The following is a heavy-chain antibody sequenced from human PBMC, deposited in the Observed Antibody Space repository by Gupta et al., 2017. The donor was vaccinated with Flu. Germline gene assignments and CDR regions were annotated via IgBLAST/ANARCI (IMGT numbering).Heavy chain of an antibody. V-gene: IGHV4-34*01. D-gene: IGHD2-15*01. CDR2: INHSGST. J-gene: IGHJ5*02. CDR3: AREWVVVAATRDWFDP. Sequence: QVQLQQWGAGLLKPSETLSLTCAVYGGSFSGYYWSWIRQPPGKGLEWIGEINHSGSTNYNPSLKSRVTISVDTSKNQFSLKLSSVTAADTAVYYCAREWVVVAATRDWFDPWGQGTLVTVSS. CDR1: GGSFSGYY.